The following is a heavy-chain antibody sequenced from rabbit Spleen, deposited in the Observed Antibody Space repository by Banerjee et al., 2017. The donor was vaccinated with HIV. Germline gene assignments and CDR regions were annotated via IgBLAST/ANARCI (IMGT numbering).Heavy chain of an antibody. D-gene: IGHD2-1*01. J-gene: IGHJ4*01. CDR3: ARGSAAMTMVITGYFFNL. Sequence: QEQLVESGGGLVTLGGSLKLSCKASGFDFSRYGMSWVRQAPGKGLEWIGYIDPIFGRIYYASWVNGRFSISRENAQNTVFLQMTSLTAADTATYFCARGSAAMTMVITGYFFNLWGPGTLVTVS. V-gene: IGHV1S47*01. CDR2: IDPIFGRI. CDR1: GFDFSRYG.